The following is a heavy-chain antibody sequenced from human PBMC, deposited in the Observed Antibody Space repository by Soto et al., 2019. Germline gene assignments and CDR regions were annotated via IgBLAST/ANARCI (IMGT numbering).Heavy chain of an antibody. V-gene: IGHV1-18*01. J-gene: IGHJ4*02. CDR2: ISPYSGYT. Sequence: ASVKVSCKGFGYSFMKYGINWVRQAPGQGLEWVGWISPYSGYTHSAQKFHGRLTLATDTAASTAYMELRILRSADTALYYCAREASVLIPAAQPSRFDSWGQGTLVTVSS. CDR3: AREASVLIPAAQPSRFDS. D-gene: IGHD2-2*01. CDR1: GYSFMKYG.